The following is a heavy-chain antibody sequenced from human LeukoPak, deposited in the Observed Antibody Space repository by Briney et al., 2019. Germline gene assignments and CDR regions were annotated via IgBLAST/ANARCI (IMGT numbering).Heavy chain of an antibody. D-gene: IGHD6-6*01. Sequence: GGSLRLSCAASGFTFSSYAISWVRQAPGQGLEWMGGIIPIFGTANYAQKFQGRVTITADESTSTAYMELSSLRSEDTAVYYCARFGSSSSDYYYYYMDVWGKGTTVTVSS. CDR1: GFTFSSYA. V-gene: IGHV1-69*01. CDR2: IIPIFGTA. CDR3: ARFGSSSSDYYYYYMDV. J-gene: IGHJ6*03.